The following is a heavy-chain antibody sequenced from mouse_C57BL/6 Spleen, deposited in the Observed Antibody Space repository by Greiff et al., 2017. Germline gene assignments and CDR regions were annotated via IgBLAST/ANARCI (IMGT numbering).Heavy chain of an antibody. CDR1: GFTFSDYG. CDR3: ARGPTIVTYFDD. CDR2: ISSGSSTI. Sequence: DVQLVESGGGLVKPGGSLKLSCAASGFTFSDYGMHWVRQAPEKGLEWVAYISSGSSTIYYADTVKGRFTISRDNATNTLFLQMTRLRSEDTAMYSCARGPTIVTYFDDWGQGTTLTVSS. D-gene: IGHD2-5*01. V-gene: IGHV5-17*01. J-gene: IGHJ2*01.